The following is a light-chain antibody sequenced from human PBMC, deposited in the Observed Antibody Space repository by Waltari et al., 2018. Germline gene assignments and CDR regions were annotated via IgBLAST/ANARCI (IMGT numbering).Light chain of an antibody. CDR1: SSDVGGYNY. CDR2: EVS. J-gene: IGLJ1*01. Sequence: QSALTQPASVSGSPGQSITISCTGTSSDVGGYNYVSWYQQHPDKAPKLMIYEVSNRPSGFSNRFSGSKSGNTASLTISGLQAEDEADYYCSSYTSSSTPYVFGTGTKVTVL. CDR3: SSYTSSSTPYV. V-gene: IGLV2-14*01.